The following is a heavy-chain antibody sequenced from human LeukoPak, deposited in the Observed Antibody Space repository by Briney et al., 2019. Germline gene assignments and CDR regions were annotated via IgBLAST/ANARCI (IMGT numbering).Heavy chain of an antibody. CDR1: GFTFSDYY. D-gene: IGHD2-2*01. CDR3: ARQADIVVVPARTFDP. CDR2: ISSIGSTI. Sequence: GGSLRLSCAASGFTFSDYYMSWIRQAPGKGLEWVSYISSIGSTIYYADSVKGRLTISRDKAKNSLYLQMNRLRAEDTAVYYCARQADIVVVPARTFDPWGQGTLVTVSS. J-gene: IGHJ5*02. V-gene: IGHV3-11*01.